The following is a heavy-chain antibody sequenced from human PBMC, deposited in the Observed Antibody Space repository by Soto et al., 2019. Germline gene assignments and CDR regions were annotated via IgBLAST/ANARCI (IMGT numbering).Heavy chain of an antibody. V-gene: IGHV3-30-3*01. Sequence: GGSLRLSCAASGFTFSSYAMHWVRQAPGKGLEWVAVISYDGSNKYYADSVKGRFTISRDNSKNTLYLQMNSLRAEDTAVYYCARTRASSSWSRGYYYYYGMDVWGQGTTVTVSS. J-gene: IGHJ6*02. CDR2: ISYDGSNK. CDR3: ARTRASSSWSRGYYYYYGMDV. CDR1: GFTFSSYA. D-gene: IGHD6-13*01.